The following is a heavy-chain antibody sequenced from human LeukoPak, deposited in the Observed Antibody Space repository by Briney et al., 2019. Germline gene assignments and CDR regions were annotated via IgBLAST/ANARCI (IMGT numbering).Heavy chain of an antibody. CDR2: IGTAGDT. CDR3: ASSLNTVVISPYYFDL. J-gene: IGHJ4*02. CDR1: GFTFSSYD. D-gene: IGHD2/OR15-2a*01. V-gene: IGHV3-13*01. Sequence: GGSLRLSCAASGFTFSSYDMHWVRQATGKGREWFSAIGTAGDTYYPGSVKGRFTISRENAKNSLYLQMNSLRAGDTAVYYCASSLNTVVISPYYFDLWGQGTLVTVSS.